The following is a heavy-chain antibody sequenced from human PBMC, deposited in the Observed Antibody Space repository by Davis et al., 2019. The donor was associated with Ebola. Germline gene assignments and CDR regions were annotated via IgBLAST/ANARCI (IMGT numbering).Heavy chain of an antibody. V-gene: IGHV1-18*01. Sequence: ASVKVSCKASGYTFTSYGISWVRQAPGQGLERMGWISAYNGNTNYAQKLQGRVTMTTDTSTSTAYMELRSLRSDDTAVYYCAREWLARNWFDPWGQGTLVTVSS. CDR3: AREWLARNWFDP. CDR1: GYTFTSYG. CDR2: ISAYNGNT. D-gene: IGHD6-19*01. J-gene: IGHJ5*02.